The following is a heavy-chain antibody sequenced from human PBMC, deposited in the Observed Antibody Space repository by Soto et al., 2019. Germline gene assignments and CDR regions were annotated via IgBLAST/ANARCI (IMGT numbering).Heavy chain of an antibody. J-gene: IGHJ5*02. CDR3: ARGITMVRGVILPGHPGRLGPNWFDP. V-gene: IGHV4-61*01. D-gene: IGHD3-10*01. CDR2: VVYSVYT. Sequence: SETLSLTCTVSGGSVSTNTYYWSWILQPPGKELDWIGYVVYSVYTYYNPSLKSRVSMSIDTSKNQFSLKLSSVTAADTAVYYCARGITMVRGVILPGHPGRLGPNWFDPWGQGTLVTVSS. CDR1: GGSVSTNTYY.